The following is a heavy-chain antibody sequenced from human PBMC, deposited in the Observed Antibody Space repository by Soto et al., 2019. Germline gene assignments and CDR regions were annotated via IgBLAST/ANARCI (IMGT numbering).Heavy chain of an antibody. CDR1: MYSFRRGYY. CDR3: ARDHTLDCTGGSCYSAFDP. CDR2: VFNSGTT. V-gene: IGHV4-38-2*02. D-gene: IGHD2-15*01. Sequence: SEILSITGAFSMYSFRRGYYWVWMRWRPGKVGQWIGSVFNSGTTYYKPSLKSRVTISLDTSKNQVSLRLSSVTAADTALYYCARDHTLDCTGGSCYSAFDPWGQGTLVTVSS. J-gene: IGHJ5*02.